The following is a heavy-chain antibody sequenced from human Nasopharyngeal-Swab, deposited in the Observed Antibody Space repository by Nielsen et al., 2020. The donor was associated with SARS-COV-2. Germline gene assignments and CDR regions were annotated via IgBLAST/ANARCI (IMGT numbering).Heavy chain of an antibody. Sequence: GESLKISCAASGFTFSSYWMSWVRQAPGKGLEWVANIKQDGSEKYYVDSVKGRFTISRDNAKNSLYLQMNSLRAEDTAVYYCARGYSSPDVWGQGTTVTVS. CDR2: IKQDGSEK. D-gene: IGHD6-13*01. J-gene: IGHJ6*02. CDR1: GFTFSSYW. V-gene: IGHV3-7*01. CDR3: ARGYSSPDV.